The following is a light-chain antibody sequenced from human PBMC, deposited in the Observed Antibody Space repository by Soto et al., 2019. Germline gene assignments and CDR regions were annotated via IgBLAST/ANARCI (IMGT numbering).Light chain of an antibody. Sequence: DIQMTQSPSSLSAAVGDRVTITCRASQGINKDVDWFQQQPGKAPKCLMYGASILHSGVPSRFSGSVSGTEFTLTISSLQPDDFATYYCQQYNSYSFWTFGQGTKVDIK. CDR3: QQYNSYSFWT. J-gene: IGKJ1*01. V-gene: IGKV1-16*01. CDR2: GAS. CDR1: QGINKD.